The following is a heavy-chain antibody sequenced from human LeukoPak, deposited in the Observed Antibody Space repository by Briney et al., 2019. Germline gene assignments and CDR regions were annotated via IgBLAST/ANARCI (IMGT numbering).Heavy chain of an antibody. CDR3: ARPMRDYDILTGYYTDAFDI. D-gene: IGHD3-9*01. J-gene: IGHJ3*02. CDR2: ISSSSSYI. CDR1: GFTFSTYT. V-gene: IGHV3-21*01. Sequence: GGSLRLSCAASGFTFSTYTMAWVRQAPGGGLEWVSSISSSSSYIYYADSVKGRFTISRDNAKNSLYLQMNSLRAEDTAAYYCARPMRDYDILTGYYTDAFDIWGQGTMVTVSS.